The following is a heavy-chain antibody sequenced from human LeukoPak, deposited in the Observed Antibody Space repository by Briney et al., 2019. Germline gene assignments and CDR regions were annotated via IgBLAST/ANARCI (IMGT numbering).Heavy chain of an antibody. CDR2: ISSGSGTI. D-gene: IGHD6-19*01. J-gene: IGHJ4*02. CDR3: ARVASAWADDY. V-gene: IGHV3-48*01. CDR1: GFTFGYYG. Sequence: GGSLRLSCAASGFTFGYYGMNWVRQAPGKGLEWISYISSGSGTIYYADPVKGRFSISRDDAKSSLYLQVNSLRVEDTAVYYCARVASAWADDYWGQGALVTVSS.